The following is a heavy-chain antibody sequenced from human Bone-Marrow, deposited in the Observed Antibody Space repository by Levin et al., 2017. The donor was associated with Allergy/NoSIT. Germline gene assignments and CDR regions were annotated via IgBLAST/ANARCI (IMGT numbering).Heavy chain of an antibody. Sequence: KVSGPTLVKPTQALALTCTFSGFSLSTTGVGVGWIRQPPGKALECLALIYWDDDKRYSPSLKGRLTITKDTSKNQVVLTMTNMDIVDTATYYCAHRRGGYNWNDADFDYWGQGTLVTVSS. CDR2: IYWDDDK. CDR3: AHRRGGYNWNDADFDY. CDR1: GFSLSTTGVG. V-gene: IGHV2-5*02. J-gene: IGHJ4*02. D-gene: IGHD1-1*01.